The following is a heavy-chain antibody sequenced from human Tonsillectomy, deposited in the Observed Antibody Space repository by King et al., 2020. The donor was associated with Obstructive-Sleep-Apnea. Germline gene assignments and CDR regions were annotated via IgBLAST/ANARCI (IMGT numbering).Heavy chain of an antibody. CDR3: ARVGRYGDYFDY. J-gene: IGHJ4*02. V-gene: IGHV1-8*01. CDR1: GYTFTSYD. CDR2: MNPNSGNT. Sequence: VQLVESGAEVKKPGASVKVSCKASGYTFTSYDVNWVRQATGQGLEWMGWMNPNSGNTGYEQKFQGRVTMTRNTSVSTAYMELSSLRSEDTAVYYCARVGRYGDYFDYWGQGTLVTVSS. D-gene: IGHD4-17*01.